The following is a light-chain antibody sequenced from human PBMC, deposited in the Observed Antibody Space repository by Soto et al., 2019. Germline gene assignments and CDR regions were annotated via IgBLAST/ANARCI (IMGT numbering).Light chain of an antibody. CDR1: SSDVGAYNY. CDR2: GVT. V-gene: IGLV2-14*01. CDR3: FSHRGGDSHV. J-gene: IGLJ1*01. Sequence: QSVLTQPASVPGSPGQSITISCTGTSSDVGAYNYVSWYQQYPGKAPKLMIYGVTNRPSGVSNRFSGSKTGNTASLTISGLQAEDEADYYCFSHRGGDSHVFGTGTKVTVL.